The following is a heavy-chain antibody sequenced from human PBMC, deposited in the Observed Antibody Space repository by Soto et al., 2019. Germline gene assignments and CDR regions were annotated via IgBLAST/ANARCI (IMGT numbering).Heavy chain of an antibody. V-gene: IGHV1-69*06. CDR2: IIPIFGTA. J-gene: IGHJ6*02. CDR3: ASFYDCSSTSCYTGDYYYYGMDV. Sequence: ASVKVSCKASGGTFSSYAISWVRQAPGQGLEWMGGIIPIFGTANYAQKFQGRVTITADKSTSTAYMELSSLRSEDTAVYYCASFYDCSSTSCYTGDYYYYGMDVWGQGTTVTVSS. CDR1: GGTFSSYA. D-gene: IGHD2-2*02.